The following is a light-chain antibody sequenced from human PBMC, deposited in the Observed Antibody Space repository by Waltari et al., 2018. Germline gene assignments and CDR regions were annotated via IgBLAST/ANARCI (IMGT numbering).Light chain of an antibody. J-gene: IGLJ2*01. CDR3: ASYTSSNTLL. CDR2: DVI. Sequence: QSALTQPASVSGSPGQSITISCTGTSSDIGTYDFVSWYQQHTGKAPKLIIFDVIRRPSGFSYRFSGSKSGNTAALTISGLQTEDEADYYCASYTSSNTLLFGGGTTLTVL. CDR1: SSDIGTYDF. V-gene: IGLV2-14*01.